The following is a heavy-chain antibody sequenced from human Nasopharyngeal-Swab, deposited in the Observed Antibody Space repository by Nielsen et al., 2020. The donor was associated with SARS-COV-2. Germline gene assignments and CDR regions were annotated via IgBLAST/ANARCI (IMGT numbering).Heavy chain of an antibody. D-gene: IGHD1-7*01. Sequence: SLKISCAASGFTFSSYAMHWVRQAPGKGLEWVAVISYDGSNKYYADSVKGRFTISRDNSKNTLYLQMNSLRAEDTAVYYCARDLTGTGYYGMDVWGQGTTVTVSS. CDR1: GFTFSSYA. V-gene: IGHV3-30-3*01. CDR2: ISYDGSNK. CDR3: ARDLTGTGYYGMDV. J-gene: IGHJ6*02.